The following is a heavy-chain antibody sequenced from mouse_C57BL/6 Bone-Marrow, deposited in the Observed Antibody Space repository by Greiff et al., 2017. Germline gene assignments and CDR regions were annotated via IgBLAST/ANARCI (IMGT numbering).Heavy chain of an antibody. J-gene: IGHJ2*01. CDR3: ARVGYYGNHYFDY. CDR1: GFTFSDYY. V-gene: IGHV5-16*01. CDR2: INYDGSST. D-gene: IGHD2-1*01. Sequence: EVQLQESEGGLVQPGSSMKLSCTASGFTFSDYYMAWVRQVPEKGLEWVANINYDGSSTYYLDPLKSRFIISRDNAKNILYLQMSSLKSEDTATYYCARVGYYGNHYFDYWGQGTTLTVSS.